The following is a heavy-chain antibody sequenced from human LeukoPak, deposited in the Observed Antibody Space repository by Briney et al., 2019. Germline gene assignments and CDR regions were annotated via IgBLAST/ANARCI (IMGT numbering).Heavy chain of an antibody. CDR1: GFTFSNAW. V-gene: IGHV3-15*01. Sequence: GGSLRLSCAASGFTFSNAWMSWVRQAPGKGLEWVGRIKSKTDGGTTDYAAPVKGRFTISRDNSKNTLHLQMNSLRAEDTAVYYCARDPIVVVPAAIFQKNYYYYYGMDVWGQGTTVTVSS. CDR3: ARDPIVVVPAAIFQKNYYYYYGMDV. J-gene: IGHJ6*02. CDR2: IKSKTDGGTT. D-gene: IGHD2-2*02.